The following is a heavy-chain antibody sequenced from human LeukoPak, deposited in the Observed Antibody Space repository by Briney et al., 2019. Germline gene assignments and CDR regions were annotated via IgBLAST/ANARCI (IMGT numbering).Heavy chain of an antibody. Sequence: GGSLRLSCAASGFTFSSYAMSWVRQAPGKGLECVSAVSGSGGSTYYADYVKGRFTISRDNSKNTLYLQMNSLRAEDTAVYYCAKGYYDSSGYSVDYWGQGTLVTVSS. V-gene: IGHV3-23*01. CDR2: VSGSGGST. CDR3: AKGYYDSSGYSVDY. CDR1: GFTFSSYA. J-gene: IGHJ4*02. D-gene: IGHD3-22*01.